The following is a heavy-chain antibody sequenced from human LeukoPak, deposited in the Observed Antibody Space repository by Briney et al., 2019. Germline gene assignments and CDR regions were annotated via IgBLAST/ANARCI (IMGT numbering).Heavy chain of an antibody. D-gene: IGHD2-21*02. CDR2: INYHGSET. CDR3: TRGDTDY. Sequence: GGSLRLSCAASGFTFGAYCMSWVRQAPGKGLEWVANINYHGSETYVVDSVKGRFTISRDNAKNSLFLQMNSLRAEDTAVYYCTRGDTDYWGQGTLVTVSS. J-gene: IGHJ4*02. CDR1: GFTFGAYC. V-gene: IGHV3-7*01.